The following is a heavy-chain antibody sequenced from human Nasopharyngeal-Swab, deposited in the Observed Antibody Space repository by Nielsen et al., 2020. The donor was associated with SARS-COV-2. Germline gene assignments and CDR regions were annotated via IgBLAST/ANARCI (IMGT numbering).Heavy chain of an antibody. CDR1: GFTLSSYS. D-gene: IGHD1-1*01. J-gene: IGHJ4*02. V-gene: IGHV3-21*01. Sequence: GVSLKISCAASGFTLSSYSMNWVRQAPGKGLEWVSSISSSSSYIYYADSVKGRFTISRDNAKNSLYLQMNSLRAEDTAVYYCARASRGTSTRTFDYWGQGTLVTVSS. CDR2: ISSSSSYI. CDR3: ARASRGTSTRTFDY.